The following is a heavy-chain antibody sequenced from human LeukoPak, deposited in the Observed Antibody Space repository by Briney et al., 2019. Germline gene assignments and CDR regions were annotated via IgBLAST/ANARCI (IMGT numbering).Heavy chain of an antibody. J-gene: IGHJ4*02. D-gene: IGHD2-15*01. CDR2: IYPGDSDT. CDR1: GYSFTSYW. Sequence: GESLKISCKGSGYSFTSYWIGWVCQMPGKGLEWMGIIYPGDSDTRYSPSFQGQVTISADKSISTAYLQWSSLKASDTAMYYSARRGYCSGGSCYSIDYWGQGTLVTVSS. V-gene: IGHV5-51*01. CDR3: ARRGYCSGGSCYSIDY.